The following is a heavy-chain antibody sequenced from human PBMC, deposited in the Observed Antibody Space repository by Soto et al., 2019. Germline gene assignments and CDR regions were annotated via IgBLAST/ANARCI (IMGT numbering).Heavy chain of an antibody. D-gene: IGHD1-26*01. CDR2: IGTAGDT. CDR1: GFTFSSYD. CDR3: ARSQGLVGATWDQGDAFDI. J-gene: IGHJ3*02. Sequence: EVQLVESGGGLVQPGGSLRLSCAASGFTFSSYDMHWVRQATGKGLEWVSAIGTAGDTYYPGSVKGRFTISRENAKNSLYLQMNGLRAGDTAVYYCARSQGLVGATWDQGDAFDIWGQGTMVTVSS. V-gene: IGHV3-13*01.